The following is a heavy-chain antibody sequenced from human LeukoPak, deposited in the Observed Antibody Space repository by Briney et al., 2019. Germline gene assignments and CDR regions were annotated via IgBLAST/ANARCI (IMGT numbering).Heavy chain of an antibody. CDR1: GFTFSSYD. CDR2: IGTAGDT. V-gene: IGHV3-13*01. D-gene: IGHD6-19*01. CDR3: ARDKVAGNPTLTDY. J-gene: IGHJ4*02. Sequence: GGSLRLSCAASGFTFSSYDMHWVRQATGKGLEWVSAIGTAGDTYYPGSVKGRFTISRENAKNSLYLQMNSLRAGDTAVYYCARDKVAGNPTLTDYWGQGTLVTVSS.